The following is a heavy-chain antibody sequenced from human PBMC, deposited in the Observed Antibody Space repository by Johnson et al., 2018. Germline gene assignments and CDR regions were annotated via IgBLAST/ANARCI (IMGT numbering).Heavy chain of an antibody. Sequence: QVRLQESGGGVVQPGRSLRLSCAASGFTFSSYGMHWVRQAPGKGLEWVAVISYDGSNKYYADSGKGRFTNSRDNSKNTLYLQMNSLRAEDTDVYYCARGPYYYGSGTHLASAEYFQHWGQGTLVTVSS. D-gene: IGHD3-10*01. V-gene: IGHV3-30*03. J-gene: IGHJ1*01. CDR2: ISYDGSNK. CDR1: GFTFSSYG. CDR3: ARGPYYYGSGTHLASAEYFQH.